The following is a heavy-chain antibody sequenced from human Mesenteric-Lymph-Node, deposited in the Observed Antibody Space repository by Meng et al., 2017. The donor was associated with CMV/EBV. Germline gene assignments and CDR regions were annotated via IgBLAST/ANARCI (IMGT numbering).Heavy chain of an antibody. Sequence: GESLKISCAASGFTFSSYAMHWVRQAPGKGLEWVAVISYDGGNKYYADSVKGRFTISRDNSKNTLYLQMNSLRAEDTAVYYCARENYFDYWGQGTLVTVSS. V-gene: IGHV3-30-3*01. CDR2: ISYDGGNK. J-gene: IGHJ4*02. CDR3: ARENYFDY. CDR1: GFTFSSYA.